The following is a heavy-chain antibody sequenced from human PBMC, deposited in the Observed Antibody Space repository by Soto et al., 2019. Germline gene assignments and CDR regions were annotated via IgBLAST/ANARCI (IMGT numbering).Heavy chain of an antibody. CDR3: VRSGDNYNLLDY. CDR1: GFTFSDHY. Sequence: GGSLRLSCAASGFTFSDHYMSWIRQAPGKGLEWIGYSSNSGSFTRYADSVKGRFSISRDNAKNSLYLQINSLRGDDTAIYYCVRSGDNYNLLDYWGQGTPVTVS. V-gene: IGHV3-11*06. J-gene: IGHJ4*02. CDR2: SSNSGSFT. D-gene: IGHD1-1*01.